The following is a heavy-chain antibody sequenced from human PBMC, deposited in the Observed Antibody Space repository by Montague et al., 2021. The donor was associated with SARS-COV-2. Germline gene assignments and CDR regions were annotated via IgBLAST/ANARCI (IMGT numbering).Heavy chain of an antibody. V-gene: IGHV4-39*01. Sequence: SETLSLTCTVSGGSISSGSYYWDWIRQPPGMGLEWIGTIYYSGSTDYNPSLKSRVTISVDTSRNQFSLKVSSVTAADTAVYYCATTGGPTTVAGPFDYWGQGTPVTVSS. CDR3: ATTGGPTTVAGPFDY. CDR2: IYYSGST. CDR1: GGSISSGSYY. J-gene: IGHJ4*02. D-gene: IGHD6-19*01.